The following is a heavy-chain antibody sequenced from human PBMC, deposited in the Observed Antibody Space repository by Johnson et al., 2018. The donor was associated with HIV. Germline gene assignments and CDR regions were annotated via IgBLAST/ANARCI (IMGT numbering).Heavy chain of an antibody. CDR1: GFTFSHAW. CDR2: IKSKTDGGTT. D-gene: IGHD6-6*01. CDR3: TTLADSSSSMYAFDI. J-gene: IGHJ3*02. V-gene: IGHV3-15*01. Sequence: VQLVESGGGLVQPGGSLRLSCAASGFTFSHAWMTWVRQAPGKGLEWVGRIKSKTDGGTTDYAAPVKGRFTISRDDSKNTLYLQMNSLKTEDTAVYYCTTLADSSSSMYAFDIWGQGTMLTVSS.